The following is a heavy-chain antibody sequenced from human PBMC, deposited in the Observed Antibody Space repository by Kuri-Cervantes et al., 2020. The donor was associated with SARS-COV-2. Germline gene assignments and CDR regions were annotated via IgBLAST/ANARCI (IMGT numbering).Heavy chain of an antibody. CDR3: ARQKFHYYDSSGYQGATDY. D-gene: IGHD3-22*01. V-gene: IGHV5-51*01. CDR1: RYSFTSYW. J-gene: IGHJ4*02. Sequence: KVSCKGSRYSFTSYWIGWVRQMPGKGLEWMGIIYPGDSDTRYSPSFQGQVTISADKSISTAYLQWSSLKASDTAMYYCARQKFHYYDSSGYQGATDYWGQGTLVTVSS. CDR2: IYPGDSDT.